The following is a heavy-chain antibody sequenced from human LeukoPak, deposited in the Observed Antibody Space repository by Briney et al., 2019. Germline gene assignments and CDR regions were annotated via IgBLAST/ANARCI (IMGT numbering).Heavy chain of an antibody. D-gene: IGHD5-24*01. Sequence: SETLSLTCTVSGGSISSSSYYWGWIRQPPGKGLEWIGSIYYSGSTYYNPSLKSRVTISVDTSKNQFSLKLSSVTAADTAVYYCARREMATIDYWGQGTLVTVSS. CDR2: IYYSGST. CDR1: GGSISSSSYY. J-gene: IGHJ4*02. V-gene: IGHV4-39*01. CDR3: ARREMATIDY.